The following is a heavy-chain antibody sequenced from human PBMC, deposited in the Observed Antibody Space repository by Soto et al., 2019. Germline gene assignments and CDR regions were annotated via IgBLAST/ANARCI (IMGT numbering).Heavy chain of an antibody. D-gene: IGHD2-2*01. V-gene: IGHV1-18*04. Sequence: ASVKVSCKASGYTFTSHVINWVRQAPGQGLEWMGWISTYNGNTHYAQKFQGRVSMTTDTSTTTAYMELRSLRSDDTAVYYCARVVPGAEAWFGPWGQGTLVTVSS. CDR1: GYTFTSHV. CDR3: ARVVPGAEAWFGP. CDR2: ISTYNGNT. J-gene: IGHJ5*02.